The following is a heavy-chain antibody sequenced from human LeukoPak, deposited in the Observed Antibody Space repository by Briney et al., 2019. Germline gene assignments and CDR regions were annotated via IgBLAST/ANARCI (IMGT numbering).Heavy chain of an antibody. V-gene: IGHV1-3*01. CDR1: GYTFTSYA. D-gene: IGHD3-22*01. Sequence: ASVKVSCTASGYTFTSYAKHWVRQAHGQRLEWMGWINAGNGNTKYSQKFQGRVTITRDTSASTAYMELSSLRSEDTAVYYCARDQYDRPKISWYYFDYWGQGTLVTVSS. CDR3: ARDQYDRPKISWYYFDY. J-gene: IGHJ4*02. CDR2: INAGNGNT.